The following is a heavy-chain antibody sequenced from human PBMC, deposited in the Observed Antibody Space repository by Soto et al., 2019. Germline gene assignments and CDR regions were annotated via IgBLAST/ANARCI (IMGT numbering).Heavy chain of an antibody. D-gene: IGHD2-2*01. CDR1: GYTFTSYG. CDR3: ARGIVVVPAASSHYGMDV. CDR2: ISAYNGNT. Sequence: QVQLVQSGAEVKKPGASVKVSCKASGYTFTSYGISWVRQAPGQGLEWMGWISAYNGNTNYAQKLQGRVTMTTDTSTSTAYRELRSLRSDDTAVYYCARGIVVVPAASSHYGMDVWGQGTTVTVSS. V-gene: IGHV1-18*01. J-gene: IGHJ6*02.